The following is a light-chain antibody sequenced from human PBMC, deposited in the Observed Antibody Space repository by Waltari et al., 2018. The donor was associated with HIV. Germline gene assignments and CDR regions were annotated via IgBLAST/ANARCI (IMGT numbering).Light chain of an antibody. J-gene: IGLJ2*01. Sequence: QSALTQPPSASGSPGHSVTISCTGTSSDVGAYNYFSWYQQHPGKAPKLIIYEVTKRPSGVPDRFSASNSGNTASLTVPGLQTDDEADYYCSSYAGSNTLIFGGGTNLIVL. CDR1: SSDVGAYNY. CDR3: SSYAGSNTLI. CDR2: EVT. V-gene: IGLV2-8*01.